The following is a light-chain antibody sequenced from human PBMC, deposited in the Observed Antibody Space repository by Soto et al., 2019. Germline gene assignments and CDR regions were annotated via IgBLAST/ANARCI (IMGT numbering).Light chain of an antibody. Sequence: EIVLTQSPATLSVSPGDRDTLSCRASESVSSNVAWYQQKPGQTHRLLIYGASTRATGVPPRFSGSRSGTEFTLTISSLQSEDFVVYYCQQYLNWPPYTFGQGTKVDIK. CDR3: QQYLNWPPYT. CDR1: ESVSSN. J-gene: IGKJ2*01. CDR2: GAS. V-gene: IGKV3-15*01.